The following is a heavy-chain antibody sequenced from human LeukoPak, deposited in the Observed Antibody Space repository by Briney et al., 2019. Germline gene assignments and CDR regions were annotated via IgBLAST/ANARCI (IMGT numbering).Heavy chain of an antibody. D-gene: IGHD1-1*01. CDR2: INHDESKK. J-gene: IGHJ4*02. V-gene: IGHV3-7*01. Sequence: PGGSLRLSCAASGFAFSDHWMIWVRQAPGKGLEWVANINHDESKKYYADSVKGRFTISRDNAKNTLYLQMNSLRVEDTAVYYCVRLLDLDFWGQGTLVTVSS. CDR3: VRLLDLDF. CDR1: GFAFSDHW.